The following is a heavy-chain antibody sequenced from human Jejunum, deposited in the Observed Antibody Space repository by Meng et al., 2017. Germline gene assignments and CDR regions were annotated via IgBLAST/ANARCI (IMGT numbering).Heavy chain of an antibody. CDR2: IYYSGST. D-gene: IGHD6-13*01. CDR1: GGSVSSGNYY. Sequence: AQLQGAGPGPVRPSETPSLPCTVSGGSVSSGNYYWSWIRQPPGKGLEWIGYIYYSGSTNYNPSLKSRVTISVDTSKNQFSLKLSSVTAADTAVYYCARGGFFEAAAANLIDSWGQGTLVTVSS. CDR3: ARGGFFEAAAANLIDS. J-gene: IGHJ4*02. V-gene: IGHV4-61*01.